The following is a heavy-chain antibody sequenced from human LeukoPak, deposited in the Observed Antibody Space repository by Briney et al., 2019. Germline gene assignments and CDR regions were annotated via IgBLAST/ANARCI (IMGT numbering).Heavy chain of an antibody. CDR1: GFSFSDHY. CDR3: SKGYSGLLIYALDV. D-gene: IGHD1-26*01. Sequence: GGSLRLSCAGSGFSFSDHYIDWVRQAPGRGPEWIGRTRNKVNSDTTEYAASVKGRFSISRDDSKNSLFLQMNSLRPGDTAVYYCSKGYSGLLIYALDVWGQGTRVTVSS. J-gene: IGHJ3*01. V-gene: IGHV3-72*01. CDR2: TRNKVNSDTT.